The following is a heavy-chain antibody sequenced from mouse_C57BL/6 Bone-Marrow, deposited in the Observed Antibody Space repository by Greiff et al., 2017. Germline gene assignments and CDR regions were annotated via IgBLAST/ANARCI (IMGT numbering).Heavy chain of an antibody. CDR1: GFTFSSYA. CDR3: ARDIGSVVEDY. D-gene: IGHD1-1*01. V-gene: IGHV5-4*01. Sequence: EVNLVESGGGLVKPGGSLKLSCAASGFTFSSYAMSWVRQTPEKRLAWVATISDGGSYTYYPDNVKGRFTISRDNAKNNLYLQMSHLKSEDTAMYYCARDIGSVVEDYWGQGTTLTVSS. CDR2: ISDGGSYT. J-gene: IGHJ2*01.